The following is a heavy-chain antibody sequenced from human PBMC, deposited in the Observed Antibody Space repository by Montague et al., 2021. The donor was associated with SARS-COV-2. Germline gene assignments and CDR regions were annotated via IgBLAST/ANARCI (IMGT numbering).Heavy chain of an antibody. V-gene: IGHV4-39*01. CDR3: AGQGRDGYNTYFFYY. CDR2: IYYSGST. J-gene: IGHJ4*02. Sequence: SETLSLTCTVSGGSISSSSYYWGWIRQPPGKGLEWIGCIYYSGSTYHNPSLKSRVTISVDTSKNQFSLKLSSVTAADTAVYYCAGQGRDGYNTYFFYYWGQGTLGSVSS. CDR1: GGSISSSSYY. D-gene: IGHD5-24*01.